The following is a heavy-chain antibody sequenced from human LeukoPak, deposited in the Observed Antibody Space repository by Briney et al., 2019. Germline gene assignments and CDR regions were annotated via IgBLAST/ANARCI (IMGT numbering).Heavy chain of an antibody. CDR2: ISYDGSNK. CDR1: GFTFSSYA. V-gene: IGHV3-30-3*01. J-gene: IGHJ3*02. Sequence: SGGSLRLSCAASGFTFSSYAMHWVRQAPGKGLEWVAVISYDGSNKYYADSVKGRFTISRDNSKNTLYLQMNSLRAEDTAVYYCARGLSIAAAGDAFDIWGQGTMVTVSS. D-gene: IGHD6-13*01. CDR3: ARGLSIAAAGDAFDI.